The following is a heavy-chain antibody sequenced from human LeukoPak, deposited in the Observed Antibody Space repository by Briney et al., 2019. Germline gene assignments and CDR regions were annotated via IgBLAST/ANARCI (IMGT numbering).Heavy chain of an antibody. CDR3: ASTTYYDFWSGYYTSFDI. Sequence: SETLSLTCTVSGGSISSSSYYWGWIRQPPGKGLEWIGSIYYSGSTYYNPSLKSRVTISVNTSKNQSSLKLSSVTAADTAVYYCASTTYYDFWSGYYTSFDIWGQGTMVTVSS. D-gene: IGHD3-3*01. J-gene: IGHJ3*02. V-gene: IGHV4-39*01. CDR2: IYYSGST. CDR1: GGSISSSSYY.